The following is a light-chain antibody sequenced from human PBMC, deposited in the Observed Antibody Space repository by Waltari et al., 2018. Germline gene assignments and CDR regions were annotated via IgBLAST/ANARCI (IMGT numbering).Light chain of an antibody. CDR2: EAS. CDR1: QSLLHSVGNYH. Sequence: DIVMTQTPLSLSVTPGQPASISCKSSQSLLHSVGNYHLYWYLQKPGQPPQLLIYEASNRLSGVPERLSGSGSGTDFTLKISRVEAEDVGIYYCMQSIQFPLTFGGGTKVEIK. V-gene: IGKV2D-29*01. J-gene: IGKJ4*01. CDR3: MQSIQFPLT.